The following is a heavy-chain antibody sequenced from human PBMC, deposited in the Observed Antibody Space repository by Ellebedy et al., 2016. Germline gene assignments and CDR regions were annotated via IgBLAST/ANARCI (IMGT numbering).Heavy chain of an antibody. J-gene: IGHJ3*02. CDR3: ARAPRRANDAFDI. V-gene: IGHV3-64*01. CDR1: GFTFSSYA. Sequence: GESLKISCAASGFTFSSYAMHWVRQAPGKGLEYVSAISSNGGSTYYANSVKGRFTISRDNSKNTLYLQMNSLRAEDTAVYYCARAPRRANDAFDIWGQGTMVTVSS. CDR2: ISSNGGST. D-gene: IGHD4/OR15-4a*01.